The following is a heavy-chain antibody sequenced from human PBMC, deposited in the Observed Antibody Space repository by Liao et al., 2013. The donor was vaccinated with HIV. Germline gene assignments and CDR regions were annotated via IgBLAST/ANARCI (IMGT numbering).Heavy chain of an antibody. CDR2: IYSSGRT. J-gene: IGHJ6*03. CDR1: GGSINSYY. CDR3: AKSDYGTGSDRYSYFYTDV. Sequence: QVQLQESGPGLVKPSETLSLTCTVSGGSINSYYWSWIRQPAGKGLEYIGTIYSSGRTNLNSSFKSRVTISMDTSKNQFSMKMSSVTATDTAVYYCAKSDYGTGSDRYSYFYTDVWGEGTTVTVSS. D-gene: IGHD3-10*01. V-gene: IGHV4-4*07.